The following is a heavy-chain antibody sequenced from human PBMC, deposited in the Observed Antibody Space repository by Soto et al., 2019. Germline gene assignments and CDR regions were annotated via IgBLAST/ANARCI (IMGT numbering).Heavy chain of an antibody. V-gene: IGHV4-39*01. CDR3: ATGGGYEPFDY. J-gene: IGHJ4*02. CDR2: IYYSGST. Sequence: SETLSLTCTVSGGSISSSSYYWGWIRQPPGKGLEWIGSIYYSGSTYYNPSLKSRVTISVDTSKNQFSLKLSSVTAADTAVYYCATGGGYEPFDYWGQGTLVTVSS. CDR1: GGSISSSSYY. D-gene: IGHD5-12*01.